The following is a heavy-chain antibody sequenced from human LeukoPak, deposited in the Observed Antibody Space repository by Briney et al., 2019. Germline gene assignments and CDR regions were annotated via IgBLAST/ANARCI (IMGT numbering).Heavy chain of an antibody. V-gene: IGHV3-23*01. CDR1: EFTFSSYG. Sequence: GGSLRLSCAASEFTFSSYGMHWVRQAPGKGLEWVSAISGSGGSTYYADSVKGRFTISRDNSKNTLYLQMNSLRAEDTAVYYCAKDLYYYDSSGYRHCFDYWGQGTLVTVSS. CDR3: AKDLYYYDSSGYRHCFDY. CDR2: ISGSGGST. D-gene: IGHD3-22*01. J-gene: IGHJ4*02.